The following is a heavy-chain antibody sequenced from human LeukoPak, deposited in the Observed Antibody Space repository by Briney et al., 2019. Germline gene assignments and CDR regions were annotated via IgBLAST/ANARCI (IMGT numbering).Heavy chain of an antibody. CDR3: ARDYGDYVSYFDY. CDR2: ISSSSSYT. V-gene: IGHV3-11*06. Sequence: GGSLRLSCAASGFTFSDYYMSWIRQAPGKGLEWVSYISSSSSYTNYADSVKGRFTISRDNAKNSLYLQMNSLRAEDTAVYHCARDYGDYVSYFDYWGQGTLVTVSS. D-gene: IGHD4-17*01. CDR1: GFTFSDYY. J-gene: IGHJ4*02.